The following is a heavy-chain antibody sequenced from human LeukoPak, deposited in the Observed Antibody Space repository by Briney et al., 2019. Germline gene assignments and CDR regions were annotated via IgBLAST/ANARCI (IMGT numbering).Heavy chain of an antibody. CDR3: ARDQGYYYDSSGYLDY. V-gene: IGHV1-18*01. CDR1: GYTFTSYG. CDR2: ISAYNGNT. J-gene: IGHJ4*02. D-gene: IGHD3-22*01. Sequence: GASVKVSCKASGYTFTSYGISWVRQAPGQGLEWTGWISAYNGNTNYAQKLQGRVTMTTDTSTSTAYMELRSLRSDDTAVYYCARDQGYYYDSSGYLDYWGQGTLVTVSS.